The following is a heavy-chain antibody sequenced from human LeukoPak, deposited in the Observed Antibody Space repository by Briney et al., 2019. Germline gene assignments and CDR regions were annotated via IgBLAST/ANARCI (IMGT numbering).Heavy chain of an antibody. Sequence: GGSLRLSCAASGFTFSNYAMHWVRQAPGKGLEWVSSISSSSSYIYYADSVKGRFTISRDNAKNSLYLQMNSLRAEDTAVYYCAKPSRGPSWFDPWGQGTLVTVSS. J-gene: IGHJ5*02. CDR3: AKPSRGPSWFDP. CDR1: GFTFSNYA. CDR2: ISSSSSYI. D-gene: IGHD3-10*01. V-gene: IGHV3-21*01.